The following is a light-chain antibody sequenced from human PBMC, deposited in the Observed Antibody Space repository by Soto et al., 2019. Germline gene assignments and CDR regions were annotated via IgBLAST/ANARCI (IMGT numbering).Light chain of an antibody. Sequence: QLVLTQSPSASASLGASVKLTCTLSSGHSSYAIAWHQQHPEKGPRYLMNLNSDGSHNKGDGIPDRFSGSSSGAERYLTISSLQSEDEADYYCQTWDTDIWVFGGGTKLTVL. CDR3: QTWDTDIWV. CDR2: LNSDGSH. J-gene: IGLJ3*02. CDR1: SGHSSYA. V-gene: IGLV4-69*01.